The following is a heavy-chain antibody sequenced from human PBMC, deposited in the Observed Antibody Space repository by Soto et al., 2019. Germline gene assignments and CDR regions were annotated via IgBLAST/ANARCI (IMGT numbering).Heavy chain of an antibody. CDR2: ISGSGGST. Sequence: HPGGSLRLSCAAFGFTLSSYAMSWVRQAPGKGLEWVSAISGSGGSTYYADSVKGRFTISRDNSKNTLYLQMNSLRAEDTAVYYCAKDLAHYYDSSGYYRQYYYYGMDVWGQGTTVTVSS. J-gene: IGHJ6*02. D-gene: IGHD3-22*01. V-gene: IGHV3-23*01. CDR3: AKDLAHYYDSSGYYRQYYYYGMDV. CDR1: GFTLSSYA.